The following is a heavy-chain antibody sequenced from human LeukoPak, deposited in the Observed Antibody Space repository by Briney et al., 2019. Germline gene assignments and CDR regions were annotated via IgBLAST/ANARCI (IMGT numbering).Heavy chain of an antibody. CDR3: AKMISSSSLSDY. D-gene: IGHD6-13*01. V-gene: IGHV3-23*01. J-gene: IGHJ4*02. Sequence: GGSLRLSCAASGFTFSSYAMSWIRQAPGKGLEWVSAISGSGISTYYADSVKGRFTISRDSSKNTLYLQMNSLRAEDTAVYYCAKMISSSSLSDYWGQGTLVTVSS. CDR1: GFTFSSYA. CDR2: ISGSGIST.